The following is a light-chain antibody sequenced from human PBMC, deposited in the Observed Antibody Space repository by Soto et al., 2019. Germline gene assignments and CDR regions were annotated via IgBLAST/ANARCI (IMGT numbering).Light chain of an antibody. CDR2: DAS. CDR3: QQRSGWPST. V-gene: IGKV3-11*01. Sequence: EIVLTQSPATLSLSPGERATLSCRASQSVSRYLAWYQQKPGQAPRLLIYDASNRAPGIPARFNGSGSGTDFTLTISSLQPEDFEVYYCQQRSGWPSTFGGGTKVQI. CDR1: QSVSRY. J-gene: IGKJ4*01.